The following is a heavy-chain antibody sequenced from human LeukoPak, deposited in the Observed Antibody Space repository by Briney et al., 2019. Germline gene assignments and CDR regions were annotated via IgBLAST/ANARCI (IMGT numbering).Heavy chain of an antibody. CDR2: INHSGST. Sequence: SETLSLTCAVYGGSFSGYYWSWIRQPPGKGLEWIGEINHSGSTNYNPSLKSRVTISVDTCKNQFSLKLSSVTAADTAVYYCARASHNRRAIDYWGQGTLVTVSS. V-gene: IGHV4-34*01. J-gene: IGHJ4*02. CDR1: GGSFSGYY. CDR3: ARASHNRRAIDY. D-gene: IGHD2/OR15-2a*01.